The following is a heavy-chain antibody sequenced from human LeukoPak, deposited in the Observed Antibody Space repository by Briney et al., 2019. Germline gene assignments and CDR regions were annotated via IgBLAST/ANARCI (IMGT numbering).Heavy chain of an antibody. D-gene: IGHD6-13*01. CDR1: GGSFSGYY. Sequence: SETLSLTCAVHGGSFSGYYWSWIRQPPGKGLEWIGEINHSGSTNYNPSLKSRVTISVDTSKNQFSLKLSSVTAADTAVYYCARGLLLVRDWGQGTLVTVSS. CDR3: ARGLLLVRD. V-gene: IGHV4-34*01. CDR2: INHSGST. J-gene: IGHJ4*02.